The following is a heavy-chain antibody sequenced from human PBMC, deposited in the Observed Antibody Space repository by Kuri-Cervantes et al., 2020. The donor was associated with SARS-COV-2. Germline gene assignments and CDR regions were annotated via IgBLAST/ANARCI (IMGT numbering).Heavy chain of an antibody. J-gene: IGHJ4*02. CDR2: IFPGDSDT. CDR3: ARHLGWELPSDY. CDR1: GYSFISYW. D-gene: IGHD1-26*01. Sequence: KVSCKGSGYSFISYWIGWVRQMPGKGLGWMGIIFPGDSDTTYSPSFQGQVTISADKSISTAYLQWSSLKASDTAMYYCARHLGWELPSDYWGQGTLVTVSS. V-gene: IGHV5-51*01.